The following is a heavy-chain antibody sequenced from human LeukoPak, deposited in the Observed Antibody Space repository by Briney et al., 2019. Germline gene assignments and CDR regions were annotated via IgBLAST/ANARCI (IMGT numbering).Heavy chain of an antibody. J-gene: IGHJ3*02. CDR1: GFTFSSYS. CDR2: ISSTSITI. V-gene: IGHV3-48*04. CDR3: AKDVGVGDYDGSGRYNFDAFDI. Sequence: SGGSLRLSCAASGFTFSSYSMIWVRQAPGKGLEWVSYISSTSITILYADSVKGRFTITRDNARNSLHLQMNSLRAEDTAVYYCAKDVGVGDYDGSGRYNFDAFDIWGQGTMVTVSS. D-gene: IGHD3-10*01.